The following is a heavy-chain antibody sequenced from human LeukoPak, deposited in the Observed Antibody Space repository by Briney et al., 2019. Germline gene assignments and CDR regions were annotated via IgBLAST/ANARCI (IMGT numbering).Heavy chain of an antibody. CDR3: ARVVAAVNWFDP. J-gene: IGHJ5*02. V-gene: IGHV4-39*01. CDR1: GGSISSSSYY. Sequence: PSETLSLTCTVSGGSISSSSYYRGWIRQPPGKGLEWIGSIYYSGSTYYNPSLKSRVTISVDTSKNQFSLKLSSVTAADTAVYYCARVVAAVNWFDPWGQGTLVTVSS. CDR2: IYYSGST. D-gene: IGHD2-15*01.